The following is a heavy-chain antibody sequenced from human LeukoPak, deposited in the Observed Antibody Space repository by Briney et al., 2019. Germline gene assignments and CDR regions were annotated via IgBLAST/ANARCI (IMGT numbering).Heavy chain of an antibody. CDR3: ARDSYDSSNSFDY. CDR1: GGSISSTSYY. Sequence: SETLSLTCTASGGSISSTSYYWVWIRQSPGKGLEWIGSIYYSGNTYYNPSLESRVTISVDTSKNQFSLKLSSVTAADTAVYYCARDSYDSSNSFDYWGQGTLVTVSS. CDR2: IYYSGNT. V-gene: IGHV4-39*07. J-gene: IGHJ4*02. D-gene: IGHD6-13*01.